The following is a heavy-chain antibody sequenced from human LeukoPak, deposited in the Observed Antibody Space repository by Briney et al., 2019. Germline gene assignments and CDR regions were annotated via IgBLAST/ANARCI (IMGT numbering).Heavy chain of an antibody. J-gene: IGHJ6*02. Sequence: PGGSLRLSCAASGFTFSSYAMHWVRQAPGKGLEWVAAISYDGSNKYYADSVKGRFTISRDNSKNTLYLQMNSLRAEDTAVYYCARGGQAIGYYYYGMDVWGQGTTVTVSS. CDR1: GFTFSSYA. V-gene: IGHV3-30-3*01. D-gene: IGHD2-2*01. CDR2: ISYDGSNK. CDR3: ARGGQAIGYYYYGMDV.